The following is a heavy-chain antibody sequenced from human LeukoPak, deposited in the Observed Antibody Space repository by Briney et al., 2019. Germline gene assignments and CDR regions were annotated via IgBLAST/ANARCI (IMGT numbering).Heavy chain of an antibody. CDR2: ISYDGSNK. D-gene: IGHD3-10*01. CDR3: ARMVMVRGVIIGPFDY. Sequence: GGSLRLSCAASGFTFSSYAMHWVRQAPGKWLEWVAVISYDGSNKYYADSVKGRFTISRDNSKNTLYLQMNSLRAEDTAVYYCARMVMVRGVIIGPFDYWGQGTLVTVSS. V-gene: IGHV3-30*04. J-gene: IGHJ4*02. CDR1: GFTFSSYA.